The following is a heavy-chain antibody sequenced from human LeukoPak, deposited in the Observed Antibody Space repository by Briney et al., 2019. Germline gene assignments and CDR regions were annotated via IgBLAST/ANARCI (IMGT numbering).Heavy chain of an antibody. V-gene: IGHV3-73*01. CDR3: TRGGYGGNYYGIDY. D-gene: IGHD1-26*01. CDR1: GFTFSEST. J-gene: IGHJ4*02. CDR2: IRTKPKSYAT. Sequence: GGSLRLSCAASGFTFSESTMHWVRQGSGKGLEWVGRIRTKPKSYATEYAASGKGRFTISRDDSKNAAYLQMNSLKTEDTDVYYCTRGGYGGNYYGIDYWGQGTLVTVSS.